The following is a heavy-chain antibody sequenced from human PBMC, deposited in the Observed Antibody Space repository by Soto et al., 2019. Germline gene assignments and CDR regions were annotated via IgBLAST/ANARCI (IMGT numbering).Heavy chain of an antibody. Sequence: GGSLRLSCTASEFTFNNYWMHWVRQAPGKERVWVSRINSDGSITTYADSVKGRFTISRDNARNTLYLQMNSLRAEETAVYYCAGSGSGAFDIWGRGTMVTVSS. V-gene: IGHV3-74*01. J-gene: IGHJ3*02. CDR2: INSDGSIT. CDR3: AGSGSGAFDI. CDR1: EFTFNNYW. D-gene: IGHD3-10*01.